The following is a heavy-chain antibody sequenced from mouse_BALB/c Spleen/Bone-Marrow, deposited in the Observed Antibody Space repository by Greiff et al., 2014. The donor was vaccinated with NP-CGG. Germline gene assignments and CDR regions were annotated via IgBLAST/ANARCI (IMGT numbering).Heavy chain of an antibody. V-gene: IGHV2-9*02. Sequence: VMLVESGPGLGAPSKSLSFTCTVFGFSLPSYGVHWVRKLPGKGLEWLGVIWAGGSTNYNSALMSRLSISKDNSKSQVFLKMNSLQTDDTAMYYCARVYLWYFDVWGAGTTVTVSS. D-gene: IGHD2-3*01. CDR1: GFSLPSYG. J-gene: IGHJ1*01. CDR2: IWAGGST. CDR3: ARVYLWYFDV.